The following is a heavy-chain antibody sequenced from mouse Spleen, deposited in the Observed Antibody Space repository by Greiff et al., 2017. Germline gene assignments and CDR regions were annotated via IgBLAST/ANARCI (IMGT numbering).Heavy chain of an antibody. Sequence: EVKLEESGGGLVKLGGSLKLSCAASGFTFSSYAMSWVRQTPEKRLEWVATISSGGGNTYYPDSVKGRFTISRDNAKNTLYLQMSSLKSEDTAMYYCARHDGYYFDYWGQGTTLTVSS. CDR1: GFTFSSYA. D-gene: IGHD2-3*01. CDR3: ARHDGYYFDY. J-gene: IGHJ2*01. CDR2: ISSGGGNT. V-gene: IGHV5-9*04.